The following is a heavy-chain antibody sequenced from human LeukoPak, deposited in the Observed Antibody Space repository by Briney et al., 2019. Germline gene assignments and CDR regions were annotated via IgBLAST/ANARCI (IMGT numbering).Heavy chain of an antibody. V-gene: IGHV3-23*01. CDR2: ISGSGGST. Sequence: PGGSLRLSCAASGFTFSSYAMSWVRQAPGKGLEWVSAISGSGGSTYYADSVKGRFTISRDNSKNTLYLQMNSLRAEDTAVYYCARDNLKYSSACAFDYWGQGTLVTVSS. D-gene: IGHD6-19*01. CDR1: GFTFSSYA. J-gene: IGHJ4*02. CDR3: ARDNLKYSSACAFDY.